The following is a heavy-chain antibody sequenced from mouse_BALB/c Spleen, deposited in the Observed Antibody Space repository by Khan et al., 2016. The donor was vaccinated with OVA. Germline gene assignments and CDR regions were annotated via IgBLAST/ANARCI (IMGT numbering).Heavy chain of an antibody. CDR3: TRDRIDY. Sequence: QVQLNQSGAELAKPGASVKMSCKASGYTFTTYWMHWVKQRPGQGLEWIGYINPTSGYTYYNEKFKDKATLSADKSSSTAYMQLSSLTSEDSAVYYCTRDRIDYWGQGTTLTVSS. CDR1: GYTFTTYW. J-gene: IGHJ2*01. CDR2: INPTSGYT. V-gene: IGHV1-7*01.